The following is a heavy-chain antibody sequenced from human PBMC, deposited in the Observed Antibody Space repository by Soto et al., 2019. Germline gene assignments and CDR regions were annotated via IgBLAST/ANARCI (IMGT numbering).Heavy chain of an antibody. CDR2: IYSGGNT. CDR3: ATHVGFYWYFDL. Sequence: EVQLVESGGGLVQPGGSLRLSCAASGFTVSSSYMSWVRQAPGKGLEWVSAIYSGGNTYYADSVKGRFTISRDNSKDTLYLQMNSLRAEDTAMYYCATHVGFYWYFDLWGRGTLVTVSS. CDR1: GFTVSSSY. D-gene: IGHD1-26*01. V-gene: IGHV3-66*01. J-gene: IGHJ2*01.